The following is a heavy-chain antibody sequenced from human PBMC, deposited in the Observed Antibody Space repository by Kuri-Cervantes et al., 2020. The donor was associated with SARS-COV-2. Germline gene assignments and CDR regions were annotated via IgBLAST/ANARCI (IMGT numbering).Heavy chain of an antibody. CDR3: ASMALRYFDLYYYYYGMDV. CDR1: GYTFTSYD. J-gene: IGHJ6*02. Sequence: ASVKVSCKASGYTFTSYDINWVRQATGQGLEWMGWMNPNSGNTGYAQKFQGRVTMTRNTSISTAYMELSSLRSEDTAVYYCASMALRYFDLYYYYYGMDVWGQGTTVHVSS. D-gene: IGHD3-9*01. V-gene: IGHV1-8*01. CDR2: MNPNSGNT.